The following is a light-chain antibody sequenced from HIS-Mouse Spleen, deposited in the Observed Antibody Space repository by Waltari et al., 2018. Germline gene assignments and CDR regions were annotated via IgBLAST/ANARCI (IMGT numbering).Light chain of an antibody. Sequence: QSVLTQPPSLSGAPGQRVTISCTGSSSNIGAGYDVRWYQQLPGTAPKLLIYGNSNRPSGVPDRFSGSKSGTSASLAITGLQAEDEADYYCQSYDSSLSGSVFGGGTKLTVL. V-gene: IGLV1-40*01. CDR3: QSYDSSLSGSV. CDR1: SSNIGAGYD. CDR2: GNS. J-gene: IGLJ3*02.